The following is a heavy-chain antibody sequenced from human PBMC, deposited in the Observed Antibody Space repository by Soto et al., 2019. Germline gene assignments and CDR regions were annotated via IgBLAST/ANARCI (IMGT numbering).Heavy chain of an antibody. J-gene: IGHJ4*02. D-gene: IGHD3-16*01. V-gene: IGHV3-23*01. CDR2: ISGSGGST. CDR3: AKSFWESIYFFDY. Sequence: GGSLRLSCAASGFSFNNYAMSWVRQAPGKGLEWVSAISGSGGSTYYADSVKGRFTISRDNSKNTLYLQMNSLRAEDTAVYYCAKSFWESIYFFDYWGQGTLVTVSS. CDR1: GFSFNNYA.